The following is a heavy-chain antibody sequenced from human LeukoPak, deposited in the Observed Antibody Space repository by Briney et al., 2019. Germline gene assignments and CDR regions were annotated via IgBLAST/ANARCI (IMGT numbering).Heavy chain of an antibody. J-gene: IGHJ4*02. CDR2: IRGGGGNT. Sequence: GGSLRLSCAASGFTFSNYAMSWVRQAPGKGLEWVSAIRGGGGNTFYADSVKGRFTISRDNSKNTLSLQMNSLRADDTAVYYCAKGASGYSGSARGAFDSWGQGTLVTVSS. D-gene: IGHD5-12*01. CDR3: AKGASGYSGSARGAFDS. CDR1: GFTFSNYA. V-gene: IGHV3-23*01.